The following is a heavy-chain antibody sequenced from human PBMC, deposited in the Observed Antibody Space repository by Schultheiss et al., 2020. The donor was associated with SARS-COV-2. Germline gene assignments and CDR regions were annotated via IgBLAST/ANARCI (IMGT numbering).Heavy chain of an antibody. CDR2: ISAYNGNT. D-gene: IGHD3-3*01. CDR3: ARDPGDEWHRGVYAFDI. J-gene: IGHJ3*02. V-gene: IGHV1-18*01. Sequence: ASVKVSCKASGYTFTSYGISWVRQAPGQGLEWMGWISAYNGNTNYAQKLQGRVTMTTDTSTSTAYMELRSLRSDDTAVYYCARDPGDEWHRGVYAFDIWGQGNPGHRLL. CDR1: GYTFTSYG.